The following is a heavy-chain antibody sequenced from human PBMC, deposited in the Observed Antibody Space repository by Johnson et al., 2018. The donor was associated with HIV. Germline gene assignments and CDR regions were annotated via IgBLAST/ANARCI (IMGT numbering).Heavy chain of an antibody. V-gene: IGHV3-66*02. CDR2: IYSGGST. J-gene: IGHJ3*02. D-gene: IGHD3-22*01. Sequence: EWVSIIYSGGSTYYADSVKGRFSISRDNSKNTLYLQMNSLRAEDTAVYFCARREEGRITMILGAFEIWGQGAMVAVSS. CDR3: ARREEGRITMILGAFEI.